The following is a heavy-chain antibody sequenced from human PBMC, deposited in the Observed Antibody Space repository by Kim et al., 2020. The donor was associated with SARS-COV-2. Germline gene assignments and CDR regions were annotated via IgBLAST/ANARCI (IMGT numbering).Heavy chain of an antibody. J-gene: IGHJ4*02. V-gene: IGHV3-30-3*01. CDR2: ISYDGSNK. D-gene: IGHD6-13*01. Sequence: GGSLRLSCAASGFTFSSYAMHWVRQAPGKGLEWVAVISYDGSNKYYADSVKGRFTISRDNSKNTLYLQMNSLRAEDTAVYYCARTPVGIAAAGTPLDYWGQGTLVTVSS. CDR1: GFTFSSYA. CDR3: ARTPVGIAAAGTPLDY.